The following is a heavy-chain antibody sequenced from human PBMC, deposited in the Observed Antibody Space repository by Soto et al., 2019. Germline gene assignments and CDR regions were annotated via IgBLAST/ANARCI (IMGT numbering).Heavy chain of an antibody. J-gene: IGHJ4*02. Sequence: GASVKVSCKASGGTFSSYTISWVRRAPGRGLEWMGRIIPILGVANYAQKFQGRVTITADKSTSTAYMELSSLRSEDTAVYYCARGLRFGVVSGYYFDYWGQGTLVTVSS. D-gene: IGHD3-3*01. CDR2: IIPILGVA. CDR1: GGTFSSYT. CDR3: ARGLRFGVVSGYYFDY. V-gene: IGHV1-69*02.